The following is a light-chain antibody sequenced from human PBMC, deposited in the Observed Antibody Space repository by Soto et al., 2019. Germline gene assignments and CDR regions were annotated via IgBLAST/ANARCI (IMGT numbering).Light chain of an antibody. CDR1: CSDVGAYNY. V-gene: IGLV2-14*01. J-gene: IGLJ1*01. Sequence: QSVLTQPASVSGSPGQSIAISCTGTCSDVGAYNYVSWYQQHPGKAPKLMISEVTNRPSGVSDRFSGSKSGNTASLTISGLQAEAEADYYCFSFATRFNYVFAIGPKVTVX. CDR2: EVT. CDR3: FSFATRFNYV.